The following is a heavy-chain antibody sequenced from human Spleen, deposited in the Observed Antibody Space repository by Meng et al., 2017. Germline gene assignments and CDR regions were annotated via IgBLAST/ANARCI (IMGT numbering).Heavy chain of an antibody. CDR2: ISADNGNT. Sequence: ASVKVSCKASGYTFTSYYMHWVRQAPGQGLEWMGWISADNGNTNYVQKFQGRVTLTTDTSTSIAYMELRSLRSDDTAIYYCARAPAGSGSYDLDYWGQGTLVTVSS. D-gene: IGHD3-10*01. CDR1: GYTFTSYY. J-gene: IGHJ4*02. V-gene: IGHV1-18*04. CDR3: ARAPAGSGSYDLDY.